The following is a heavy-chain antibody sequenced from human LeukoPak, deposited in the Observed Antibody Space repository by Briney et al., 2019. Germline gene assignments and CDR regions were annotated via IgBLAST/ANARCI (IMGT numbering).Heavy chain of an antibody. CDR3: ATDWAWGGFDH. D-gene: IGHD3-16*01. CDR2: ISSSSTTI. V-gene: IGHV3-48*04. J-gene: IGHJ4*02. CDR1: GFTFSTYS. Sequence: GGSLRLSCADSGFTFSTYSMNWVRQAPGKGLEWVSYISSSSTTIHYADSVKGRFTISRDNAKNSLFLQMNSLRAEDTAVYYCATDWAWGGFDHWGQGTLVTVSS.